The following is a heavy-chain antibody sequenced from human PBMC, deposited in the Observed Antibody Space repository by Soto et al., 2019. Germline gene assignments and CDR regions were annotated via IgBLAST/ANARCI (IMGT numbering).Heavy chain of an antibody. CDR2: IYCGDSNT. Sequence: GESLKISCKGSGYSFSNYWIAWVRQMPGKGLEWMGIIYCGDSNTEYSSSFQGQVTISADKSISTASLQWSSLKASDTAVYYCARLSCSSSNCYSRSSYYFDYWGQGTLVTVSS. CDR3: ARLSCSSSNCYSRSSYYFDY. CDR1: GYSFSNYW. V-gene: IGHV5-51*01. J-gene: IGHJ4*02. D-gene: IGHD2-2*02.